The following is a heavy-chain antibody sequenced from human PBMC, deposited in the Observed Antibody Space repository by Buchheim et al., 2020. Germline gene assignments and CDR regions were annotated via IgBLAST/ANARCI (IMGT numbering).Heavy chain of an antibody. CDR1: GFAFSSYS. D-gene: IGHD5-12*01. V-gene: IGHV3-21*01. Sequence: EVQLVESGGGLVKPGGSLRLSCAASGFAFSSYSMNWVRQAPGKGLEWVSSISSSSSYIYYADSVKGRFTISRDNAKNSLYLQMNSLRAEDTSVYYCARLFADYIHCYYYGMDVWGQGTT. CDR3: ARLFADYIHCYYYGMDV. J-gene: IGHJ6*02. CDR2: ISSSSSYI.